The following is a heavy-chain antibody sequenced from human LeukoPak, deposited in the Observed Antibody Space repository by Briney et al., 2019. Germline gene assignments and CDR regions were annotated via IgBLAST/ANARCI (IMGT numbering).Heavy chain of an antibody. CDR1: GFCFSSFW. V-gene: IGHV3-7*04. CDR3: ARDSPAGTTWRSEPIDY. Sequence: GGPLRLSCAASGFCFSSFWMSWVRQAPGKGLEWVADIKEEGRTTYYVDSVKGRFTISRDNAKNTLYLQMNSLRAEDTAVYYCARDSPAGTTWRSEPIDYWGQGTLVTVTS. D-gene: IGHD3-10*01. J-gene: IGHJ4*02. CDR2: IKEEGRTT.